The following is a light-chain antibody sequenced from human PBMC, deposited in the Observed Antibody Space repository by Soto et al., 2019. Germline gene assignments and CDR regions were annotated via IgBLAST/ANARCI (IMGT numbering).Light chain of an antibody. CDR3: QQYAVSLIT. J-gene: IGKJ5*01. V-gene: IGKV3-20*01. CDR2: DAS. CDR1: QSFNSD. Sequence: GLTQSPGALSLSPGDRATLSCRASQSFNSDLAWYHQKPGQAPRLLISDASNRATGIPDRFSGTGSGTDFTLTISRLEPGDFAVYYCQQYAVSLITFGQGTRLEI.